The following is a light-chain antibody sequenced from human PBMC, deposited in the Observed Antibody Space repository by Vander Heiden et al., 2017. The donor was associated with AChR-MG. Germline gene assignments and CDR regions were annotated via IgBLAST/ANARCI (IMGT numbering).Light chain of an antibody. CDR2: SAT. J-gene: IGLJ3*02. Sequence: QTVVTQEPSLTVSPGGTVTLTCASSTGAVTSGYYPNWFQQKPGQAPRALIYSATNKYSWTPARFSGSLLGGKAALTLSGVQPEDEAEYYCLLYYGGAWVFGGGTKLTGL. CDR3: LLYYGGAWV. V-gene: IGLV7-43*01. CDR1: TGAVTSGYY.